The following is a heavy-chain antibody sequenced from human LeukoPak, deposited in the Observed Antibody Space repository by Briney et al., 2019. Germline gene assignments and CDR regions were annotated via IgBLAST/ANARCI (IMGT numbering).Heavy chain of an antibody. CDR3: TGGGVDY. J-gene: IGHJ4*02. CDR2: INSDGSTT. Sequence: GGSLRLSCAASGFTFSTYWMHWVRQAPGKGLVWVSRINSDGSTTTHADSVKGRFTISRDNAKNTLYLQMNSLRAEDTAVYYCTGGGVDYGGQGTLVTVS. V-gene: IGHV3-74*03. CDR1: GFTFSTYW.